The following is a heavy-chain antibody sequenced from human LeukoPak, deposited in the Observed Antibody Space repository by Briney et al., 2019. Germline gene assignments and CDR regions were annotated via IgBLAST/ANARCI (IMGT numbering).Heavy chain of an antibody. CDR3: ARDYPPPPVAGPYYFDY. CDR1: GFTFTDWY. CDR2: ISSSSSDT. D-gene: IGHD6-19*01. V-gene: IGHV3-11*05. Sequence: GGSLRLSCAASGFTFTDWYMSWIRQAPGKGLQWLSYISSSSSDTSYADSVRGRFTISRDNAKKSVYLQMNSLRAEDTAVYYCARDYPPPPVAGPYYFDYWGQGTLVTVSS. J-gene: IGHJ4*02.